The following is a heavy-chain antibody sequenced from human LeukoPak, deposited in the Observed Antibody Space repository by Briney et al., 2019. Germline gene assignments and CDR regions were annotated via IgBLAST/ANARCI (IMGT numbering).Heavy chain of an antibody. CDR1: VGSISSGGYS. CDR2: IYHRGST. Sequence: PSETLSLTCAVSVGSISSGGYSWSWIRQPPGEGLEWIGYIYHRGSTYYNPSLKSRVTISVDRSKNQFSLKLSSVTAADTAVYYSARVGRYCSSTSCYPTLDYWGQGTLVTVSS. V-gene: IGHV4-30-2*01. D-gene: IGHD2-2*01. J-gene: IGHJ4*02. CDR3: ARVGRYCSSTSCYPTLDY.